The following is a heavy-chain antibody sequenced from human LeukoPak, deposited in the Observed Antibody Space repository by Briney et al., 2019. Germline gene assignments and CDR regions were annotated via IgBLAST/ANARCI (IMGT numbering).Heavy chain of an antibody. CDR1: GGSISSYY. CDR2: IYTSGST. J-gene: IGHJ3*02. V-gene: IGHV4-4*07. Sequence: SETLSLTCTVSGGSISSYYWSWIRQPAGKGLEWIGRIYTSGSTNYNPSLKSRVTMSVDTSKNQFSLKLSSVTAADTAVYYCARGRMTVTTVSGAFDIWGQGTMVTVSS. D-gene: IGHD4-17*01. CDR3: ARGRMTVTTVSGAFDI.